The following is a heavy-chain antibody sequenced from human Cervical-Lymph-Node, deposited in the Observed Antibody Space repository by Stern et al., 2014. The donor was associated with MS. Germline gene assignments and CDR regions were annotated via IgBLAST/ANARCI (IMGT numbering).Heavy chain of an antibody. J-gene: IGHJ6*02. CDR3: AKDRVAVAVRDYYYGMDV. V-gene: IGHV3-30*18. CDR2: ISYDGSNK. D-gene: IGHD6-19*01. CDR1: GFTFSSYG. Sequence: VQLVQSGGGVVQPGRSLRLSCAASGFTFSSYGMHWVRQAPGKGLEWVAVISYDGSNKYYADSVKGRFTISRDNSKNTLYLQMNSLRAEDTAVYYCAKDRVAVAVRDYYYGMDVWGQGTTVTVSS.